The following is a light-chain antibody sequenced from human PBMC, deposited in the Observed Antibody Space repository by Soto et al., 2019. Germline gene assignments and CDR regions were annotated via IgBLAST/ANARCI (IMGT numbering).Light chain of an antibody. J-gene: IGKJ2*01. CDR1: QGIRIY. Sequence: DIQLTQSPSFLSASVGDRVTITCRASQGIRIYLAWYQQKPGKAPKLLIYAASTLQSGVPSRFSGSGSGTEFTLTISSPQPEDFATYYCQQLNSYPLYTFGQGTKLEIK. V-gene: IGKV1-9*01. CDR3: QQLNSYPLYT. CDR2: AAS.